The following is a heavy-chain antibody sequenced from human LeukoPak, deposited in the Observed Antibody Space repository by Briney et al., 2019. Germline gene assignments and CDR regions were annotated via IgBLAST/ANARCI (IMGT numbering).Heavy chain of an antibody. V-gene: IGHV3-21*04. CDR3: AKSGSFSPVYYFDY. D-gene: IGHD1-26*01. CDR1: GFTFSGYS. CDR2: FGTRGTSI. Sequence: PGGSLSLSCTASGFTFSGYSMNWIRQAPGKGLEGGSSFGTRGTSIDQAGSVKGRFAISRVSAKNLMYLQMISLRAEDTAVYYCAKSGSFSPVYYFDYWGQGTLVTVSS. J-gene: IGHJ4*02.